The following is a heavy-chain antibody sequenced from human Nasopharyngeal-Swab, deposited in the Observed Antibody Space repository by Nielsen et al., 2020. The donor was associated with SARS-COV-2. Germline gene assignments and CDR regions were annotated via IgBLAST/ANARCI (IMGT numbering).Heavy chain of an antibody. D-gene: IGHD2-2*01. CDR2: ISSSSSYI. CDR1: GFTFSSYS. CDR3: ARGQYCSSTSCYARGYYYYYYGMDV. J-gene: IGHJ6*02. Sequence: GGSLRLSCAASGFTFSSYSMNWVRQAPGKGLEWVSSISSSSSYIYYADSVKGRFAISRDNAKNSLYLQMNSLRAEDTAVYYCARGQYCSSTSCYARGYYYYYYGMDVWGQGTTVTVSS. V-gene: IGHV3-21*01.